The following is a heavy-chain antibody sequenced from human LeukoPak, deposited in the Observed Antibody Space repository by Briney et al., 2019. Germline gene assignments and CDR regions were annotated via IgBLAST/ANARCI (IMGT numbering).Heavy chain of an antibody. CDR3: ARVLLSGSYYMN. Sequence: PSETLSLTCAVYGGSFSCYYWSWLRQPPGKGLEGIGEINHSGSTNYNPSPKSRVTISVDTSKNQFSLKLSSVTAADTAVYYCARVLLSGSYYMNWGQGTLVTVSS. V-gene: IGHV4-34*01. CDR2: INHSGST. D-gene: IGHD3-10*01. CDR1: GGSFSCYY. J-gene: IGHJ4*02.